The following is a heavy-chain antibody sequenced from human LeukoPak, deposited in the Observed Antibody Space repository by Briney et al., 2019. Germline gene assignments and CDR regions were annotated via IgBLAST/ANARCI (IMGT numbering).Heavy chain of an antibody. CDR1: GFTFSTYA. CDR2: ISGSGGST. CDR3: AKDRGPKDYYYYGMDV. V-gene: IGHV3-23*01. D-gene: IGHD5-12*01. Sequence: GGSLRLSCAASGFTFSTYAMSWVRQAPGKGLEWVSAISGSGGSTDSADSVKGRFTISRDNSKNTLYLQMNSLRAEDTAVYYCAKDRGPKDYYYYGMDVWGQGTTVTVSS. J-gene: IGHJ6*02.